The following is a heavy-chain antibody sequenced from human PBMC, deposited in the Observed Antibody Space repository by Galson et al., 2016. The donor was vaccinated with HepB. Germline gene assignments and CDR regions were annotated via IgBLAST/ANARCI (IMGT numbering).Heavy chain of an antibody. CDR2: IYNDGSAT. V-gene: IGHV3-74*01. CDR1: GFTFSTHW. D-gene: IGHD6-13*01. J-gene: IGHJ6*02. CDR3: ARELAGAGRWGMDV. Sequence: SLRLSCAASGFTFSTHWMHWVRQGPGKGLVWVSRIYNDGSATSYADSVRGRFTISRDNAKNTLYLQMNSLRAEDTAVYYCARELAGAGRWGMDVWGQGTTVTVS.